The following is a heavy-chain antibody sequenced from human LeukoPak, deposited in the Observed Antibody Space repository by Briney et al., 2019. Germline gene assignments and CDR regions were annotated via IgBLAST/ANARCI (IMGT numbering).Heavy chain of an antibody. Sequence: GGSLRLSCAASGFTFSSYWMSWVRQAPGKGLEWVANIKQDGSEKYYVDSVKGRFTISRDNAKDSLYLQMNSLRAEDTAVYYCARNSSYYYDSSGSRAAFDIWGQGTMVTVSS. J-gene: IGHJ3*02. D-gene: IGHD3-22*01. CDR1: GFTFSSYW. CDR2: IKQDGSEK. CDR3: ARNSSYYYDSSGSRAAFDI. V-gene: IGHV3-7*01.